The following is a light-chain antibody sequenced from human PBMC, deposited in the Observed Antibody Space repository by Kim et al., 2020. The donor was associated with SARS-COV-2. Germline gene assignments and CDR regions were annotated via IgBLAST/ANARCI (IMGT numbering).Light chain of an antibody. CDR3: QQYGGTPPT. V-gene: IGKV3-20*01. Sequence: SPGERATRSCRASRRISSSFLAWYQPKPGQPPRLLIYGASSRATGIPDRFSGSGSGTDFTLTINRLEPADFAVYYCQQYGGTPPTFGQGTKVDIK. CDR2: GAS. CDR1: RRISSSF. J-gene: IGKJ1*01.